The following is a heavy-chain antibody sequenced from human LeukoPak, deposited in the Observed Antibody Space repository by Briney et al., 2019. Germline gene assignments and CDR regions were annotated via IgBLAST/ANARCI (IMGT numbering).Heavy chain of an antibody. Sequence: SETLSLTCSVSGGSITGDYWSWIRQPPGKGLEWIGYIYYSGSTNYNPSLKSRVTISVDTSKNQFSLKLSSVTAADTAVYYCAREREVWGSFRYFDYWGQGTLVTVSS. J-gene: IGHJ4*02. CDR2: IYYSGST. V-gene: IGHV4-59*01. CDR3: AREREVWGSFRYFDY. CDR1: GGSITGDY. D-gene: IGHD3-16*01.